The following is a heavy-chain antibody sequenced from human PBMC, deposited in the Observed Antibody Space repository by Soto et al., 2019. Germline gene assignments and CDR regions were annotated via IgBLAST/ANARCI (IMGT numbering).Heavy chain of an antibody. V-gene: IGHV1-69*13. Sequence: ASVKVSCKASGGTFSSYAISWVRQAPGQGLEWMGGIIPIFGTANYAQKFQGRVTITADESTSTAYMELSSLRSEDTAVYYCASDIVVVPAAMPRRWFDPWGQGTLVTVSS. J-gene: IGHJ5*02. CDR3: ASDIVVVPAAMPRRWFDP. D-gene: IGHD2-2*01. CDR1: GGTFSSYA. CDR2: IIPIFGTA.